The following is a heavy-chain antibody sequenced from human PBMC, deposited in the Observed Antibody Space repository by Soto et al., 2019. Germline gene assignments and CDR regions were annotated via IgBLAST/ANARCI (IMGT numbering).Heavy chain of an antibody. D-gene: IGHD3-22*01. CDR1: GFTFSSYG. V-gene: IGHV3-33*01. CDR3: ASDKDYDSSGYYYVHDY. Sequence: QVQLVESGGGVVQPGRSLRLSCAASGFTFSSYGMHWVRQAPGKGLEWVAVIWYDGSNKYYADSVKGRFTISRDNSKNTLYLQMNSLRDDDTAVYYCASDKDYDSSGYYYVHDYWGQGTLVIVSS. J-gene: IGHJ4*02. CDR2: IWYDGSNK.